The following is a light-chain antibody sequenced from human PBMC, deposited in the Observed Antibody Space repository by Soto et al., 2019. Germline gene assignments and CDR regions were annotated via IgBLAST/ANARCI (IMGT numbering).Light chain of an antibody. J-gene: IGLJ1*01. Sequence: QSALTQPRSVSGSPGQSVTISCTGSVSDVGNYKYVSWYQQHPGKAPKLILYDVTQRPSGVPDRFSGSKSGITASLTISGLQAEDEADYYCCSYAGSSIFYVFGTGTKVTVL. CDR1: VSDVGNYKY. CDR2: DVT. V-gene: IGLV2-11*01. CDR3: CSYAGSSIFYV.